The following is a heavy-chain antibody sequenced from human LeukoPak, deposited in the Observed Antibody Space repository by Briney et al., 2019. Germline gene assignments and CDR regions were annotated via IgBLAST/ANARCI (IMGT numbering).Heavy chain of an antibody. D-gene: IGHD7-27*01. V-gene: IGHV3-74*01. Sequence: SGGSLRLSCAASGFTFSSYWMHWVRQAPGKGLAWVSRINSDGSSTSYADSVKGRFTISRDNAKNTLYLQMNSLRAEDTAVYYCARTPGDRYYYYGMDVWGQGTTVTVSS. CDR1: GFTFSSYW. J-gene: IGHJ6*02. CDR3: ARTPGDRYYYYGMDV. CDR2: INSDGSST.